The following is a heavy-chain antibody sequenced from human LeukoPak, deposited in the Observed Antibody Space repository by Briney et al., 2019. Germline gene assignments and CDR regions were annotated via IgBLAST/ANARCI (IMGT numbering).Heavy chain of an antibody. J-gene: IGHJ5*02. CDR2: ISYDGSNK. CDR3: AKGSYMGENWFDP. Sequence: GGSLRLSCAASGFTFSSYGMHWVRQAPGKGLEWVAVISYDGSNKCYADSVKGRLTISRDNSKNTLYLQMNSLRAEDTAVYYCAKGSYMGENWFDPWGQGTLVTVSS. V-gene: IGHV3-30*18. D-gene: IGHD3-16*01. CDR1: GFTFSSYG.